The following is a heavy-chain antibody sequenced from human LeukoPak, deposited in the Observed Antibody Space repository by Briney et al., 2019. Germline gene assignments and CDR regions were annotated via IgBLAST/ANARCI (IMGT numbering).Heavy chain of an antibody. V-gene: IGHV1-69*13. D-gene: IGHD3-10*01. Sequence: GASVKVSCKASGGTFSSYAISWVRQAPGQGLEWMGGIIPIFGTANYAQKFRGRVTITADESTSTAYMELSSLRSEDTAVYYCARERYYGSGSDHLWGQGTLVTVSS. CDR1: GGTFSSYA. CDR2: IIPIFGTA. J-gene: IGHJ4*02. CDR3: ARERYYGSGSDHL.